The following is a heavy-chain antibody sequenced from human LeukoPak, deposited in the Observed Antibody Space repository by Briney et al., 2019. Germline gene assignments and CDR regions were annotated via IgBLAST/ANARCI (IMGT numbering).Heavy chain of an antibody. CDR3: AKEDTYGWYLDY. Sequence: GGSLRLSCAASGFTFSSYAMHWVRQAPGKGLEWVAVISYDGSNKYYADSVKGRFTISRDNSKNTLYLQMNSLRAEDTAVYYCAKEDTYGWYLDYWGQGTLVTVSS. CDR1: GFTFSSYA. J-gene: IGHJ4*02. D-gene: IGHD6-19*01. V-gene: IGHV3-30-3*01. CDR2: ISYDGSNK.